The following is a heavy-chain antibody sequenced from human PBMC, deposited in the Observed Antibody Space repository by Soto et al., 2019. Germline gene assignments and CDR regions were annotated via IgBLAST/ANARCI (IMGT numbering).Heavy chain of an antibody. CDR3: ARVSYLHNGLIDH. CDR2: IVPIFGSA. CDR1: GGTFSDYA. D-gene: IGHD1-1*01. V-gene: IGHV1-69*01. Sequence: QVELTQSGPEVKKPGSSLKVSCKASGGTFSDYAISWVRQAPGQGLEWMGGIVPIFGSADYAQKFKGRITTPAARSTGSAYLEMPSLRSDDTAVYYWARVSYLHNGLIDHGGQGTVVTVSS. J-gene: IGHJ4*02.